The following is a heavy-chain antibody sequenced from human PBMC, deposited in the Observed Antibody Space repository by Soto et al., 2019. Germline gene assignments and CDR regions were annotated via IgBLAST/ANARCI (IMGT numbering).Heavy chain of an antibody. CDR2: INVGNGNT. D-gene: IGHD6-19*01. V-gene: IGHV1-3*01. J-gene: IGHJ5*02. CDR1: GYTYISYS. CDR3: AREKWGSGSRWLDP. Sequence: ASVQVSCKASGYTYISYSMHWVRQAPGQRLEWMGWINVGNGNTKYSQNFQGRVTINQDTSASTAYMELSSLTSEDTAVYYCAREKWGSGSRWLDPWGQGTLVTVSS.